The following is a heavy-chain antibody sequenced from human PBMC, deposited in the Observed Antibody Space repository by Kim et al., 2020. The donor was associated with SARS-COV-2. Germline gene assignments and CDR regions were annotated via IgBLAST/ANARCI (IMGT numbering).Heavy chain of an antibody. CDR2: INPSGGST. CDR1: GYTFTSYY. Sequence: ASVKVSCKASGYTFTSYYMHWVRQAPGQGLEWMGIINPSGGSTTYAQKFQGTVTMTRDTSTSTVYMELSSLRSEDTAVYYCASEPSGTYYFDYWGQGTSVTVSS. V-gene: IGHV1-46*01. CDR3: ASEPSGTYYFDY. D-gene: IGHD1-26*01. J-gene: IGHJ4*02.